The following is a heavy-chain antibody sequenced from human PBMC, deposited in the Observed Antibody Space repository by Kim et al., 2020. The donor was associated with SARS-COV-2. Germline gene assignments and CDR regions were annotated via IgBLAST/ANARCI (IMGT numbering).Heavy chain of an antibody. CDR3: ARDCSGGSCPLDY. J-gene: IGHJ4*02. V-gene: IGHV1-3*01. D-gene: IGHD2-15*01. Sequence: SQKFQGRVTITRDTSRSTAYMELSSLGSEDTAGYYCARDCSGGSCPLDYWGQGTLVTVSS.